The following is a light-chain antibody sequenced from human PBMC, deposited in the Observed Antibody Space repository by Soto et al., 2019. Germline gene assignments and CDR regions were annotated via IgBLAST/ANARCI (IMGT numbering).Light chain of an antibody. Sequence: EIVLTQSPATLSLSPGGRATLSCRASQTVTNHLAWYQQKAGQPPRLLIFDASTRASGIPPRFSGSGSGTDFTLTISRVDPDDFAVYYCQQRMNWPLTFGRGTRVEIK. V-gene: IGKV3-11*01. CDR3: QQRMNWPLT. CDR1: QTVTNH. J-gene: IGKJ4*01. CDR2: DAS.